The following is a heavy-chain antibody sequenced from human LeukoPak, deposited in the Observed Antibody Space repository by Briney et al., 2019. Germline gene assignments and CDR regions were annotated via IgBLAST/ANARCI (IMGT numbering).Heavy chain of an antibody. CDR1: GFTFSSYW. V-gene: IGHV3-74*01. D-gene: IGHD6-19*01. CDR3: VRDKSGWAGDY. Sequence: QSGGSLRLSCAASGFTFSSYWMHWVRQAPGKGLVWVSRINSDGSSTSYADSVKGRFTISRDNAKDTLYLQMNSLRAEDTAIYYCVRDKSGWAGDYWGQGTLVTVSS. CDR2: INSDGSST. J-gene: IGHJ4*02.